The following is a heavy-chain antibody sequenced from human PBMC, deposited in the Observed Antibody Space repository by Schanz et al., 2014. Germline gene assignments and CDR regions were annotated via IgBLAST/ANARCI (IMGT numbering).Heavy chain of an antibody. Sequence: QVPLVQSGAEVKKPGSSVKVSCKASGDTFRSYTINWVRHAPGQGLEWMGRIIPITGITNYAQKFQGRVTFTXXXYTSTAFLEVNSXXXXXXAVYYCARTGYDPXXXHWGPGTLXXVSS. CDR2: IIPITGIT. CDR3: ARTGYDPXXXH. V-gene: IGHV1-69*02. CDR1: GDTFRSYT. D-gene: IGHD5-12*01. J-gene: IGHJ4*02.